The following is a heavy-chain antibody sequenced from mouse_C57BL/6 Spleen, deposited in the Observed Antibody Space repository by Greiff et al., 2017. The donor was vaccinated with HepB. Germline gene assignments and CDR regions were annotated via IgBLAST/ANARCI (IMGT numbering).Heavy chain of an antibody. J-gene: IGHJ2*01. CDR2: INPNNGGT. Sequence: VQLQQSGPELVKPGASVKMSCKASGYTFTDYNMHWVKQSHGKSLEWIGYINPNNGGTSYNQKFKGKATLTVHKSSSTAYMKLRSLTSEDSAVYCCARYGYYDFLDYWGQGTTLTVSS. CDR1: GYTFTDYN. D-gene: IGHD2-3*01. V-gene: IGHV1-22*01. CDR3: ARYGYYDFLDY.